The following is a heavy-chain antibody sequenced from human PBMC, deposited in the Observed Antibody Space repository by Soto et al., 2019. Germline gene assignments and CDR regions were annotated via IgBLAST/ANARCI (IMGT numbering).Heavy chain of an antibody. Sequence: EVQLVESGGGLVQPGGSLRLSCAASGLIFSDYHMDLVRQAPGKGLEWVGRIRRKANSYTTEYAASVKGRFTMSRDDSKNSLYLQMNSLKSEDTAVYYCAMLGGWSGGSSGMDVWGQGTTVTVSS. D-gene: IGHD6-19*01. CDR3: AMLGGWSGGSSGMDV. V-gene: IGHV3-72*01. CDR2: IRRKANSYTT. CDR1: GLIFSDYH. J-gene: IGHJ6*02.